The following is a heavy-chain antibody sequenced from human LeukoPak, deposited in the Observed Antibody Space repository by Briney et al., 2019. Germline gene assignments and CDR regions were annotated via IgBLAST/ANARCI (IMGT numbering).Heavy chain of an antibody. CDR2: ISWNSGII. Sequence: GRSLRLSCAASGFTFDDSAMHWVRQVPGKGLEWVSGISWNSGIIDYAGSVKGGFTISRDNAKNSLYLQMNNLRPDDTAFYYCAKAPPYYSDSSGYFQHWGQGTLVTVSS. CDR1: GFTFDDSA. V-gene: IGHV3-9*01. D-gene: IGHD3-22*01. CDR3: AKAPPYYSDSSGYFQH. J-gene: IGHJ1*01.